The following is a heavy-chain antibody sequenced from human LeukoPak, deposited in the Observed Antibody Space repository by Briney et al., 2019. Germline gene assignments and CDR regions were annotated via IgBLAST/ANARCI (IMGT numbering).Heavy chain of an antibody. CDR2: ISGSGGRT. Sequence: GGSLRLSCAASGFSVTSNHMNWVRQAPGKGLEWVSAISGSGGRTYYADSVKGRFTISRDNSKNTLYLQMNSLRAEDTAVYYCAKRYSSSWYYFDYWGQGTLVTVSS. CDR3: AKRYSSSWYYFDY. D-gene: IGHD6-13*01. CDR1: GFSVTSNH. V-gene: IGHV3-23*01. J-gene: IGHJ4*02.